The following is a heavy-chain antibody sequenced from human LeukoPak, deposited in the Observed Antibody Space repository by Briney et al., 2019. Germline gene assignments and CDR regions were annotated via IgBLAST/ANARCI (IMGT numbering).Heavy chain of an antibody. Sequence: PSQTPSLTCTASGTSVSSGGYYWSWIRQHPGKGLEWIGYILFSDNTYYNPSLKSRLIMSLDTSKNQVSLKLISVTAADTAVYYCARGGLRLTLIRGIIPFDYWGLGTLVTVSS. CDR1: GTSVSSGGYY. V-gene: IGHV4-31*03. CDR3: ARGGLRLTLIRGIIPFDY. D-gene: IGHD3-10*01. CDR2: ILFSDNT. J-gene: IGHJ4*02.